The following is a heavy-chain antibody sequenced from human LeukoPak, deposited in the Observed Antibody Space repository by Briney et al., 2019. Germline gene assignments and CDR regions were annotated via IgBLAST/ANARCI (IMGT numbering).Heavy chain of an antibody. J-gene: IGHJ4*02. CDR3: ARHYCTSATCYSFDY. CDR1: GGSISSGDYY. D-gene: IGHD2/OR15-2a*01. Sequence: SQTLSLTCTVSGGSISSGDYYWSWIRQPPGKGLQWIGYISHSGSINYNPSLKSRVTISVETSKHQFSLNLNSVTAADTAFYYCARHYCTSATCYSFDYWGQGSLVTVSS. CDR2: ISHSGSI. V-gene: IGHV4-61*08.